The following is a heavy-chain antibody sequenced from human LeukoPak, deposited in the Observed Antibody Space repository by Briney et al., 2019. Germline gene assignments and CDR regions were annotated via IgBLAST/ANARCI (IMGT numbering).Heavy chain of an antibody. J-gene: IGHJ4*02. CDR1: GYSISSGYY. V-gene: IGHV4-61*01. D-gene: IGHD6-13*01. CDR2: IYYSGST. Sequence: PSETLSLTCAVSGYSISSGYYWSWIRQPPGKGLEWIGYIYYSGSTNYNPSLKSRVTISVDTSKNQFSLKLSSVTAADTAVYYCARGVAAAGLFDYWGQGTLVTVSS. CDR3: ARGVAAAGLFDY.